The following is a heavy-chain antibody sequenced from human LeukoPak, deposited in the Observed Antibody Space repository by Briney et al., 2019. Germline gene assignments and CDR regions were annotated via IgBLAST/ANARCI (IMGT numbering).Heavy chain of an antibody. J-gene: IGHJ4*02. CDR2: IYHSGST. D-gene: IGHD3-22*01. CDR1: GYSISSGYY. CDR3: ARTIQNYYYDAYY. Sequence: PSETLSLTCTVSGYSISSGYYWGWIRQPPGKGLEWIGSIYHSGSTYYNPSLKSRVTISVDTSKNQFSLKLSSVTAADTAVYYCARTIQNYYYDAYYWGQGTLVTVSS. V-gene: IGHV4-38-2*02.